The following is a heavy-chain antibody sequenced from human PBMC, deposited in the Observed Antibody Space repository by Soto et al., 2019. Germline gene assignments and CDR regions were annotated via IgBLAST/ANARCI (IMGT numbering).Heavy chain of an antibody. V-gene: IGHV3-48*02. CDR2: ISSSSSTI. Sequence: PGGSLRLSCAASGFTFSSYSMNWVRQAPGKGLEWVSYISSSSSTIYYADSVKGRFTISRDNAKNSLYLQMNSLRDEDTAVYYCAREPQGSSDNYGMDVWGQGTTVTVSS. J-gene: IGHJ6*02. D-gene: IGHD6-6*01. CDR3: AREPQGSSDNYGMDV. CDR1: GFTFSSYS.